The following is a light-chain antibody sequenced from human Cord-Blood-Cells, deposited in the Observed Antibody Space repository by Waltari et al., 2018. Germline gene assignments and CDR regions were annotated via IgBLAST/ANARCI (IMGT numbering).Light chain of an antibody. CDR2: SNS. CDR3: ASWDGSLNGVV. Sequence: QSLLPPPPLASGTPGPRATISCSGISSNIGSNTVSWYQQLPGTAPKLLIYSNSQRPAGVPDRFSGSKSGNSASLTISGLQSEDEADYYCASWDGSLNGVVFGGGTKLTVL. J-gene: IGLJ2*01. CDR1: SSNIGSNT. V-gene: IGLV1-44*01.